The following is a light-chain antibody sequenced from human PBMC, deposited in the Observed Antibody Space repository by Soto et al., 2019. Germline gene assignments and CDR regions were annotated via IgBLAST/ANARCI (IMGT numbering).Light chain of an antibody. J-gene: IGKJ2*01. Sequence: DFVMTQSPLSLRVTPGEPASISCRSSQSLLYSNGYNYLDWYVQKPGQSPQLLIYLGSNRASGIPDRFSGSGSGTEFTLKISRVEAEDVGVYYCMQALQTPYTFGQGTKLEIK. CDR2: LGS. CDR3: MQALQTPYT. V-gene: IGKV2-28*01. CDR1: QSLLYSNGYNY.